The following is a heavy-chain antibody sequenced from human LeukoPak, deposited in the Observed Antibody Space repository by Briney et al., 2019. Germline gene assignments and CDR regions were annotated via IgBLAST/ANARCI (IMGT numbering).Heavy chain of an antibody. CDR1: GYTFTDYY. CDR3: AREHLFSGSENYVLRSRFDP. CDR2: INPDTGGT. Sequence: VSVKVFCKASGYTFTDYYMHWVRQAPEQGLEWMGRINPDTGGTNSAQRFQGRVTMTRDTSIRTAYMELSSLRSDDTAVYYCAREHLFSGSENYVLRSRFDPWGQGTLVTVSS. D-gene: IGHD3-10*01. V-gene: IGHV1-2*02. J-gene: IGHJ5*02.